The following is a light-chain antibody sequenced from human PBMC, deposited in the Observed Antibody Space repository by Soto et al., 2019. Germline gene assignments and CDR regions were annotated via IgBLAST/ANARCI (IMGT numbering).Light chain of an antibody. V-gene: IGKV3-20*01. CDR3: QHYAGGSRIT. J-gene: IGKJ5*01. Sequence: EIVMTQSPGTLSLSPGERATLSGRASQSVSSRLAWYQQKPGQAPRLLISGASSRATGIPDRFSGSGFGTDFTLTISRLEPEDFALYYGQHYAGGSRITVGQGTRLEIK. CDR2: GAS. CDR1: QSVSSR.